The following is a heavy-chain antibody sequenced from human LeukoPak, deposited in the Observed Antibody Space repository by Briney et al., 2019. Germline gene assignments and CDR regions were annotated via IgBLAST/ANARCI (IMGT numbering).Heavy chain of an antibody. CDR3: ARVPIGGELELPSFGFDY. CDR2: INPNSGGT. J-gene: IGHJ4*02. V-gene: IGHV1-2*02. CDR1: GYTFTGYY. Sequence: ASVKVSCKASGYTFTGYYMHWVRQAPGQGLEWMGWINPNSGGTNYAQKFQGRVTMTRDTSISTAYMELSRLRSDDTAVYYCARVPIGGELELPSFGFDYWGQGTLVTVSS. D-gene: IGHD1-7*01.